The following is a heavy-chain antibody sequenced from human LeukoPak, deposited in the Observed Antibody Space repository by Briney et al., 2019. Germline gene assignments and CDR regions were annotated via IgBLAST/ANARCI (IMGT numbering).Heavy chain of an antibody. J-gene: IGHJ4*02. V-gene: IGHV1-2*02. D-gene: IGHD6-6*01. Sequence: GASVKVSCKASGYTFTGYYMHWVRQAPGQRLEWMGWINPNSGGTNYAQKFQGRVTMTRDTSISTAYMELSRLRSDDTAVYYCVIASSNVPFDYWGQGTLVTVSS. CDR1: GYTFTGYY. CDR3: VIASSNVPFDY. CDR2: INPNSGGT.